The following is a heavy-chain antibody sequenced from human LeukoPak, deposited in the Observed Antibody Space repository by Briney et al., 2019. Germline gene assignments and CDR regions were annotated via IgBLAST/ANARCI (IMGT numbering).Heavy chain of an antibody. D-gene: IGHD3-3*01. Sequence: PWETLSLSCAVYGGSFSGYYWSCVRQPPGKGLEWVGEINHSGSTNYNPYLKRRVTISVDTSKNQFSLKLSSVTAADTAVYYCARVVGGSITIFGVAGIPYYYYYMDVWGKGTTVTVSS. CDR2: INHSGST. CDR3: ARVVGGSITIFGVAGIPYYYYYMDV. V-gene: IGHV4-34*01. CDR1: GGSFSGYY. J-gene: IGHJ6*03.